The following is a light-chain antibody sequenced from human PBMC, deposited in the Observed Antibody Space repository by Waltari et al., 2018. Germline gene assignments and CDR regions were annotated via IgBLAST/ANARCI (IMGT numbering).Light chain of an antibody. Sequence: DIVMTQSPDSLAVSLGERATINCKSSQRILDSFNNKDSLAWYQQKPGQAPKMRFYWASMREIGVPDLFRASGSGTDFTLTVSSLQAEDVALYYCQQYYGFPDTFGQGTKLEIK. CDR1: QRILDSFNNKDS. CDR3: QQYYGFPDT. J-gene: IGKJ2*01. V-gene: IGKV4-1*01. CDR2: WAS.